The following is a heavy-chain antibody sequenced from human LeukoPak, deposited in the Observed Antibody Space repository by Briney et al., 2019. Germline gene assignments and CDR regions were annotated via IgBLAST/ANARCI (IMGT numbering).Heavy chain of an antibody. CDR1: GGSISSYY. D-gene: IGHD1-20*01. V-gene: IGHV4-59*01. J-gene: IGHJ4*02. Sequence: SETPSLTCTVSGGSISSYYWSWIRQPPGKGLEWIGYIYYSGSTNYNPSLKSRVTISVDTSKNQFSLKLSSVTAADTAVYYCAGLTGTTSIWGQGTLVTVSS. CDR3: AGLTGTTSI. CDR2: IYYSGST.